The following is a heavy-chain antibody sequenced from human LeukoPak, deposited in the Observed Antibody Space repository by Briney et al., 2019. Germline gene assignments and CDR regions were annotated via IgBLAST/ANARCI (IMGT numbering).Heavy chain of an antibody. CDR1: GFTFSSYA. CDR2: ISYDGSNK. J-gene: IGHJ4*02. CDR3: ARDRAWDY. V-gene: IGHV3-30*04. Sequence: GRSLRLSCAASGFTFSSYAVHWVRQAPGKGLEWVAVISYDGSNKYYADSVKGRFTISRDNSKNTLYLQMNSLRAEDTAVYYCARDRAWDYWGQGTLVTVSS. D-gene: IGHD3-10*01.